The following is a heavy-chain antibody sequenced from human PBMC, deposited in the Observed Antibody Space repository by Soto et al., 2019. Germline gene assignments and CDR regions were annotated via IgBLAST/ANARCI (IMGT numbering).Heavy chain of an antibody. J-gene: IGHJ5*02. V-gene: IGHV4-59*01. D-gene: IGHD3-3*01. CDR3: ARAYDFWSPNWFDP. Sequence: SETLSLTCTVPGGSISSYYWSWIRQPPGKGLEWIGYIYYSGSTNYNPSLKSRVTISVDTSKNQFSLKLSSVTAADTAVYYCARAYDFWSPNWFDPWGQGTLVTVSS. CDR2: IYYSGST. CDR1: GGSISSYY.